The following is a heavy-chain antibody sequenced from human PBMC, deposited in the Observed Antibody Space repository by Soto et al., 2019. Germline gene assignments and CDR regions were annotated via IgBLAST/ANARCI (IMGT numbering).Heavy chain of an antibody. Sequence: QVQLVQSGAEVKKPGASVKVSCKASGYTFTSYAMHWVRQAPGQRLEWMGWINDGNGNTKYSQKFQGRVTITRDTSASTAYMELSSLRSEDTAVYYCARGAAGTGYYYYGMDVWGQGTTVTVSS. CDR2: INDGNGNT. CDR1: GYTFTSYA. CDR3: ARGAAGTGYYYYGMDV. J-gene: IGHJ6*02. D-gene: IGHD6-13*01. V-gene: IGHV1-3*01.